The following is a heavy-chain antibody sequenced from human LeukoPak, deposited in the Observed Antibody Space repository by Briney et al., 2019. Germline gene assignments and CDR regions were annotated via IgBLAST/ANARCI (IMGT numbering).Heavy chain of an antibody. CDR1: GFTFSSYA. D-gene: IGHD3-9*01. V-gene: IGHV3-23*01. CDR2: ISGSGGST. CDR3: AKPPGYDLLN. J-gene: IGHJ4*02. Sequence: GGSLRLSCAPSGFTFSSYAMSWVRQAPGKGLEWVSAISGSGGSTYYADSVKGLFTISRDNSKNTLYLKMNSLRAEDTAVYYCAKPPGYDLLNWGQGTLVTVSS.